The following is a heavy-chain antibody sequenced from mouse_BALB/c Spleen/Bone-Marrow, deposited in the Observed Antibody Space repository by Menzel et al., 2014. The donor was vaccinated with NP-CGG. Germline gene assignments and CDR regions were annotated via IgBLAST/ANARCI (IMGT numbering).Heavy chain of an antibody. J-gene: IGHJ4*01. V-gene: IGHV5-12-1*01. Sequence: EVQLVESGGGLVKPGGSLKLSCAASGFAFSSYDMSWVRQTPEKRLEWVAYISSGGGSTYYPDTVKGRFTISRDNAKNTLYLQMSSLKSEDTAMHYCARLDYGNYEGGAMDYWGQGTSVTVSS. CDR1: GFAFSSYD. CDR3: ARLDYGNYEGGAMDY. CDR2: ISSGGGST. D-gene: IGHD2-1*01.